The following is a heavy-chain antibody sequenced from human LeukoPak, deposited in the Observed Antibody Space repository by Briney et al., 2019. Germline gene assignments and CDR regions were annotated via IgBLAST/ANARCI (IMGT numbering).Heavy chain of an antibody. V-gene: IGHV1-8*01. Sequence: GASVKVSCKASGYTFTSYDINWVRQATGQGLEWMGWMNPNSGNTGYAQKFQGRVTMTRNTSISTAYMELSSLRSEDTAVYYCARGPETGCGDYVEGFDYWGQGTLVTVSS. CDR3: ARGPETGCGDYVEGFDY. CDR1: GYTFTSYD. J-gene: IGHJ4*02. D-gene: IGHD4-17*01. CDR2: MNPNSGNT.